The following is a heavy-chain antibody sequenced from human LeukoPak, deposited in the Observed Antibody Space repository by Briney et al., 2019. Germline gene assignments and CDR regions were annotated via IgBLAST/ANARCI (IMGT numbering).Heavy chain of an antibody. CDR2: ISSSGSTI. CDR1: GFTFSSYE. V-gene: IGHV3-48*03. CDR3: ARERIGGSSSLDY. D-gene: IGHD6-6*01. Sequence: PGGSLRLSCAASGFTFSSYEMNWVRQAPGKGLEWVSYISSSGSTIYYADSVKGRFTISRDNSKNTLYLQMNSLRAEDTAVYYCARERIGGSSSLDYWGQGTLVTVFS. J-gene: IGHJ4*02.